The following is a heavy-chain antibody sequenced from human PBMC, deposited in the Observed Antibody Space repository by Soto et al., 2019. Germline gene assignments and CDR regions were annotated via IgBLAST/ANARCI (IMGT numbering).Heavy chain of an antibody. CDR2: IYYSGST. Sequence: QVQLQESGPGLVKPSQTLSLTCTVSGGSISSGGYYWSWIRQHPGKGLEWIGYIYYSGSTYYNPSLKSRVTQSVDTSKNQFSLKLSAVTAADTAVYYCARSSYGDYVFNWYFDLWGRGTLVTVSS. CDR1: GGSISSGGYY. CDR3: ARSSYGDYVFNWYFDL. D-gene: IGHD4-17*01. V-gene: IGHV4-31*03. J-gene: IGHJ2*01.